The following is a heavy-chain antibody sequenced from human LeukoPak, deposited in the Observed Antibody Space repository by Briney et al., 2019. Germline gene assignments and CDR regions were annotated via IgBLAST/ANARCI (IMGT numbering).Heavy chain of an antibody. V-gene: IGHV4-34*01. CDR3: ARSLYGVPRYYYYYGMDV. J-gene: IGHJ6*02. D-gene: IGHD2-2*02. Sequence: PSETLSLTCAVYGGSFSGYYWSWIRQPPGKGLEWIGEINHSGSTNYNPSLKSRVTISVDTSKNQFSLKLSSVTAADTAVYYCARSLYGVPRYYYYYGMDVRGQGTTVTVSS. CDR1: GGSFSGYY. CDR2: INHSGST.